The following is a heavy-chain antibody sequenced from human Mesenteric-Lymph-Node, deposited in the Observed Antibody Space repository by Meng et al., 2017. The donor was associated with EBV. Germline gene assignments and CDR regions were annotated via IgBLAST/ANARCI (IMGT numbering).Heavy chain of an antibody. CDR1: GFTFSSYD. V-gene: IGHV3-13*01. CDR3: ARGGVSNLDY. D-gene: IGHD3-3*02. CDR2: IGAAGDT. J-gene: IGHJ4*02. Sequence: EVQLVEAGGGLVEPWGSLRLSCAASGFTFSSYDMHWVRQVTGKGLEWVSAIGAAGDTYYPDSMKGRFTISRENAKNSFYLQMNSLRTGDTAIYYCARGGVSNLDYWGQGTLVTVSS.